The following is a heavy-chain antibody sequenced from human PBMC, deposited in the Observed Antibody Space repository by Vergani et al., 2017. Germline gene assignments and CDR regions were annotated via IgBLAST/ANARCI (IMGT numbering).Heavy chain of an antibody. CDR2: ISSSGSTI. V-gene: IGHV3-11*01. CDR1: RFTFSDYY. J-gene: IGHJ4*02. D-gene: IGHD3-22*01. Sequence: QVQLVESGGGVVQPGRSLRLSCAASRFTFSDYYMSWIRQAPGKGLEWVSYISSSGSTIYYADSVKGRFTISRDNAKNSLYLQMNSLRAEDTAVYYCARGSHYDSSGYYYLGFDYWGQGTLVTVSS. CDR3: ARGSHYDSSGYYYLGFDY.